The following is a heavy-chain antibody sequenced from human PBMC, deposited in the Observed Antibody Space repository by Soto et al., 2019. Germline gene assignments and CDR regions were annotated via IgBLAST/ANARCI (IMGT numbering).Heavy chain of an antibody. CDR1: GFSFSNYW. J-gene: IGHJ4*02. CDR3: ARDKILGATQFDY. Sequence: VGSLRLSCAASGFSFSNYWMSWVRQAPGKGLEWVANIKQDGSDIFYADSVKGRFIISRDNAKNSLYLQMNSLRAEDTALYYCARDKILGATQFDYWGQGTLVTVSS. D-gene: IGHD1-26*01. V-gene: IGHV3-7*01. CDR2: IKQDGSDI.